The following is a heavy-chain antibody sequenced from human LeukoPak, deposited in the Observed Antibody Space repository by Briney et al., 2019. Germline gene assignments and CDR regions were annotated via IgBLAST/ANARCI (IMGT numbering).Heavy chain of an antibody. D-gene: IGHD6-19*01. CDR3: ARKSAAAVADYDY. CDR2: IYYSGST. Sequence: SETLSLTCTVSGGSISSYYWSWIRQPPGNGLEWIGYIYYSGSTNYNPSLKSRVTISVDTSKNQFSLKLSSVTAADTAVYYCARKSAAAVADYDYWGQGTLVTVSS. J-gene: IGHJ4*02. V-gene: IGHV4-59*08. CDR1: GGSISSYY.